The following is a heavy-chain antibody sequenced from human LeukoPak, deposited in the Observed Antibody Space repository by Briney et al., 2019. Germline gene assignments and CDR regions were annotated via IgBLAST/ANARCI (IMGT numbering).Heavy chain of an antibody. D-gene: IGHD3-10*01. Sequence: PSETLSLTCAVYGGSFSDYYWTWIRQPPGKGLEWIGSIHYSGSTYYNPSLKSRVTVSVDTSKNQFTVNLSSVTAADTAVYYCTRHFGSGRDDYWGQGTLVTVSS. J-gene: IGHJ4*02. CDR2: IHYSGST. CDR3: TRHFGSGRDDY. CDR1: GGSFSDYY. V-gene: IGHV4-34*01.